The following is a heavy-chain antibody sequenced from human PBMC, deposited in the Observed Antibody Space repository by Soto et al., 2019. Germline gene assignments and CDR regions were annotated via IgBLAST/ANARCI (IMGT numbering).Heavy chain of an antibody. V-gene: IGHV1-18*01. J-gene: IGHJ6*02. Sequence: QVQLVQSGVEVKKPGASVKVSCKASGYTFTSYGITWVRQAPGQGLEWMGWIDTYNGKTYYAQNLQGRVTMTTDTSTSTAYRELRSLRSDDTAVYYCARGITFGGVLTGMDVWGQGTTVTVSS. CDR3: ARGITFGGVLTGMDV. D-gene: IGHD3-16*01. CDR2: IDTYNGKT. CDR1: GYTFTSYG.